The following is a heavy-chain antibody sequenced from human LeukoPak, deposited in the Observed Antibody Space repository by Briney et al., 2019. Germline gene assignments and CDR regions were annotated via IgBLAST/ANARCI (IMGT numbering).Heavy chain of an antibody. CDR3: ARAKGLQSLDY. J-gene: IGHJ4*02. V-gene: IGHV3-13*01. D-gene: IGHD3-16*01. Sequence: PGGSLRLSCAASGFTFSSYDMHWVRQATGKGLEWVSAIGTAGDTYYPGSVKGRFTISRENAKNSLYLQMNSLRAGDTTVYYCARAKGLQSLDYWGQGTLVTVSS. CDR2: IGTAGDT. CDR1: GFTFSSYD.